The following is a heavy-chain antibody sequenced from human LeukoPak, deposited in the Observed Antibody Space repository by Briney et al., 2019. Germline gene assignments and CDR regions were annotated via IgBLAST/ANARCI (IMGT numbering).Heavy chain of an antibody. CDR2: INPSVGST. J-gene: IGHJ4*02. CDR1: VYTFTIYY. CDR3: ASTLQGGSYE. V-gene: IGHV1-46*01. D-gene: IGHD1-26*01. Sequence: ASVKVSCKASVYTFTIYYMHWVRQAPGQGLEWMGIINPSVGSTSYAQKFQGRVTITADKSTSTAYMELSSLRAEDTAVYYCASTLQGGSYEWGQGTLVTVSS.